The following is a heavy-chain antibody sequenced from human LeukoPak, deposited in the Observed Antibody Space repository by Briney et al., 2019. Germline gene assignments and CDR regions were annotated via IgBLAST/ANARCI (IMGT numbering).Heavy chain of an antibody. CDR3: AVWSTTDVLDY. D-gene: IGHD4-17*01. CDR1: GGSISSYY. V-gene: IGHV4-4*07. Sequence: SETLSLTCTVSGGSISSYYWSWIRQPAGKGLEWIGRIYTSGRTNYNPSLKSRVTMSGDTSKNQFSLKLSSVTAADTAVYYCAVWSTTDVLDYWGQGTLVTVSS. J-gene: IGHJ4*02. CDR2: IYTSGRT.